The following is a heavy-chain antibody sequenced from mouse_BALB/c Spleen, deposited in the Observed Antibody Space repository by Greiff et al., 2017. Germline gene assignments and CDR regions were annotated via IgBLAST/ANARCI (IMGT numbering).Heavy chain of an antibody. CDR1: GYTFTSYD. J-gene: IGHJ2*01. V-gene: IGHV1S56*01. D-gene: IGHD2-1*01. CDR2: IYPGDGDT. Sequence: VKLMESGPELVKPGALVKISCKASGYTFTSYDINWVKQRPGQGLEWIGWIYPGDGDTNYNGKFKGKATLTADKSSSTAYMQLSSLTSEDSAVYFCARYGTNHRAFDYWGQGTTLTVSS. CDR3: ARYGTNHRAFDY.